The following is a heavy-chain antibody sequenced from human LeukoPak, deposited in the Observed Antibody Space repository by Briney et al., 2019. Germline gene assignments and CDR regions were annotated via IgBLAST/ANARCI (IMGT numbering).Heavy chain of an antibody. CDR3: TTSFEVETSLVDY. Sequence: GGSLRLSCAVSGFTFSNAWMNWVRQAPGKGLEWVGRIKNKTDGGTTDYAAPLKDRFTISRDDSKNTLYLQMHSLTIEDTAVYYCTTSFEVETSLVDYWGQGTLVTVSS. CDR2: IKNKTDGGTT. CDR1: GFTFSNAW. J-gene: IGHJ4*02. D-gene: IGHD1-26*01. V-gene: IGHV3-15*01.